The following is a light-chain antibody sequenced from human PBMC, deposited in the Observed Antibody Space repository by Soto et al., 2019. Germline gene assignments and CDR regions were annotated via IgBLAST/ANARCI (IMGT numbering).Light chain of an antibody. CDR1: RSINKW. J-gene: IGKJ4*01. CDR2: EVS. CDR3: QQYNSYSFT. Sequence: DIQMTQSPSSLSASVGDRVNMTCRASRSINKWLAWYQHKPGKAPNLLIYEVSTLHSGVPSRFSGSGSGTEFTLTISSLRPDDFATYYCQQYNSYSFTFGGGTKVDI. V-gene: IGKV1-5*03.